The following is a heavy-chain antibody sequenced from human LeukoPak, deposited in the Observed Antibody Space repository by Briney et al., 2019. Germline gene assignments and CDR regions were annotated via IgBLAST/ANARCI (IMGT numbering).Heavy chain of an antibody. D-gene: IGHD1-14*01. Sequence: PGGSLRLSCAVSAFTFRSYAMGWVRQAGGKGLEWVSAISGSGGSTYYADSVKGRFTISRDNSKNRLYLQMSSLRAENTAVYYCAKPKDNALYCLDFWGQGTLVTVSS. J-gene: IGHJ4*02. CDR2: ISGSGGST. CDR1: AFTFRSYA. CDR3: AKPKDNALYCLDF. V-gene: IGHV3-23*01.